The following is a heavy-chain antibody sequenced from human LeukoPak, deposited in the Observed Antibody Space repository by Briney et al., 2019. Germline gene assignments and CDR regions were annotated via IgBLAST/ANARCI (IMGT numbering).Heavy chain of an antibody. Sequence: PGGSLRLSRAASGFTVSSNYMSWVRQAREKGLEWVSVIYSGGSTYYADSVRGRFTISRDNSKNTLYLQMNSPRAEDTAVYYCARDGSGYSSGWYDYWGQGTLVTVSP. CDR1: GFTVSSNY. V-gene: IGHV3-66*01. D-gene: IGHD6-19*01. CDR3: ARDGSGYSSGWYDY. J-gene: IGHJ4*02. CDR2: IYSGGST.